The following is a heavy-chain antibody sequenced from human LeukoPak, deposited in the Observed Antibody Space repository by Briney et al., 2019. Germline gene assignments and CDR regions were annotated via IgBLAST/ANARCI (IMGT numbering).Heavy chain of an antibody. D-gene: IGHD1-1*01. V-gene: IGHV4-59*08. J-gene: IGHJ4*02. CDR3: ARRAYSAAYWKHFDY. CDR1: GGPISSYY. Sequence: PSETLSLTCTVSGGPISSYYWSWIRQPPGKGLEWIGYIYYSGSTNYNPSLKSRVTISVDTSKNQFSLKLNSVTAADTAVYFCARRAYSAAYWKHFDYWGQGTLVTVSS. CDR2: IYYSGST.